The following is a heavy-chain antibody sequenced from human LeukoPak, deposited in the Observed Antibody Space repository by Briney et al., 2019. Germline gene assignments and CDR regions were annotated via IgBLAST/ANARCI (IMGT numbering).Heavy chain of an antibody. CDR3: ARDLDAVALGCFLH. V-gene: IGHV4-59*01. Sequence: PSETLSLTCAVYGGSFSGYYWTWIRQSPGKGLEWIACIHYSGSPNYNPSLKSRITISLDTSKNQYSLKLSSVTAADTAVYYCARDLDAVALGCFLHWGQGILVTVSS. CDR2: IHYSGSP. J-gene: IGHJ4*02. D-gene: IGHD4-23*01. CDR1: GGSFSGYY.